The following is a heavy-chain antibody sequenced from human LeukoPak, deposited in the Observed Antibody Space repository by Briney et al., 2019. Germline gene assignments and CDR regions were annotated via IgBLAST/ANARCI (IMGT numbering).Heavy chain of an antibody. CDR2: IYSGGST. D-gene: IGHD2-2*01. CDR1: GFTVSSNY. J-gene: IGHJ6*03. Sequence: GGSLRLSCAASGFTVSSNYMGWVRQAPGKGLEWVSVIYSGGSTYYADSVKGRFAISRDNSKNTLYLQMNSLRAEDTAVYYCARVRKTYCSSTSCYGTYYYYYMDVWGKGTTVTVSS. CDR3: ARVRKTYCSSTSCYGTYYYYYMDV. V-gene: IGHV3-66*01.